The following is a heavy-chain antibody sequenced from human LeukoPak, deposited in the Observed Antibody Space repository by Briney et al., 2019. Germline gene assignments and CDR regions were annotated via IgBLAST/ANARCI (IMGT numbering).Heavy chain of an antibody. J-gene: IGHJ4*02. CDR2: ISSSSSYI. Sequence: GGSLRLSCAASGFTFSSYSMNWVRQAPGKGLEWVSSISSSSSYIYYADSVKGRFTISRDNAKNSLYLQMNSLRAEDTAVYYCARDGDGNGSPVHWGQGTLVTVSS. V-gene: IGHV3-21*01. CDR3: ARDGDGNGSPVH. D-gene: IGHD1-26*01. CDR1: GFTFSSYS.